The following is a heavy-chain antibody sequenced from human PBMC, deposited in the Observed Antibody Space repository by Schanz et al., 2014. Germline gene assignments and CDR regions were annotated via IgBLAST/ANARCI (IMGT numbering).Heavy chain of an antibody. D-gene: IGHD2-21*01. CDR1: GFTFSDHH. Sequence: EVQVVESGGGLVQPGGSLRLSCAASGFTFSDHHMDWVRQAPGKGLEWVSSISSSSSYIYYADSVKGRFTISRDNAKNSLYLQMNSLRAEDTAVYYCARVVRLAYCGGDCYSGGYFDLWGRGTLVTVSS. CDR2: ISSSSSYI. CDR3: ARVVRLAYCGGDCYSGGYFDL. J-gene: IGHJ2*01. V-gene: IGHV3-21*01.